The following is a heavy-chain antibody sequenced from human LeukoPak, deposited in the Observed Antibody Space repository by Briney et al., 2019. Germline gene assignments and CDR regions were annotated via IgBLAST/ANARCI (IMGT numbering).Heavy chain of an antibody. CDR2: INPNSGGT. J-gene: IGHJ6*02. V-gene: IGHV1-2*02. Sequence: KPGASVKVSCKASGYTFTGYYMHWVRQAPGQGLEWMGWINPNSGGTNYAQKFQGRVTMTRDTSISTAYMELSRLRSDDTAVYYCAKDRGYGSGSYYNVLNYYYYYGMDVWGQGTTVTVSS. CDR3: AKDRGYGSGSYYNVLNYYYYYGMDV. CDR1: GYTFTGYY. D-gene: IGHD3-10*01.